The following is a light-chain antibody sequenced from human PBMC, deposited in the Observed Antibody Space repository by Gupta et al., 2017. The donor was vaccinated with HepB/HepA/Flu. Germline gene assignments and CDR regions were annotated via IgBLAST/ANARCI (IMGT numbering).Light chain of an antibody. CDR1: HSVNSNY. J-gene: IGKJ4*02. V-gene: IGKV3-20*01. Sequence: EDVLTQYPGTLPLSPGERATLSCRASHSVNSNYLAWYQQKPGQAPRLLIYDTSARATGIADRFSGSGSGTDFTLTISRLEPEDSATYYCQQYGSSFLTFGGGTRVEIK. CDR2: DTS. CDR3: QQYGSSFLT.